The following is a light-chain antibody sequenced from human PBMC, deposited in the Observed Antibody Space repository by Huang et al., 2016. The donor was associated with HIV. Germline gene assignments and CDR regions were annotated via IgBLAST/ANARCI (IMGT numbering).Light chain of an antibody. CDR1: QNVNTY. CDR2: AAS. CDR3: QQRFSTTIT. Sequence: DIQMTQSPPSLSASVGDSVTIACRASQNVNTYLHWYQQKPGQAPRLLIFAASRVRSGVPSRFSGSGSGTEFTLTISSLQLEDFATYYCQQRFSTTITFGQGTRLDIK. J-gene: IGKJ5*01. V-gene: IGKV1-39*01.